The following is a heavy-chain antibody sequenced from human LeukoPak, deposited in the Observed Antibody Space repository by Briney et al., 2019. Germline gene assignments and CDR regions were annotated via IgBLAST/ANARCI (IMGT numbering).Heavy chain of an antibody. Sequence: PSETLSLTCAVYGGSFSGYYWSWVRQPPGKGLEWIGEINHSGSTNYNPSLKSRVTISVDTSKNQFSLKLSSVTAADTAVYYCARGRPGWTTMVRGVMNYWGQGTLVTVSS. CDR3: ARGRPGWTTMVRGVMNY. V-gene: IGHV4-34*01. D-gene: IGHD3-10*01. CDR1: GGSFSGYY. J-gene: IGHJ4*02. CDR2: INHSGST.